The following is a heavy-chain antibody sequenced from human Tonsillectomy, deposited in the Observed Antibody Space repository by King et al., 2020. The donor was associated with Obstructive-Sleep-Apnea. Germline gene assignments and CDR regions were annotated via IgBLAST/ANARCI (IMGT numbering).Heavy chain of an antibody. D-gene: IGHD4-23*01. J-gene: IGHJ4*02. CDR1: NGSLNSYY. CDR3: ARRRTPRWYLDY. CDR2: INRSGTT. V-gene: IGHV4-34*01. Sequence: VQLQQWGAGVLKPSETLTLTCAVSNGSLNSYYWIWIRQPPGQGLECVGEINRSGTTYYSPSLESRVTISLDTSKNQFSRRLKSVTAADSAVYFCARRRTPRWYLDYWGQGTLVTVSS.